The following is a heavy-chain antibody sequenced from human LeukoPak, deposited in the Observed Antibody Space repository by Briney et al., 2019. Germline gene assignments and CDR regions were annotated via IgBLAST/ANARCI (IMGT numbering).Heavy chain of an antibody. CDR1: GFSLSTVGEG. V-gene: IGHV2-5*02. J-gene: IGHJ4*02. CDR2: IYWDDDS. D-gene: IGHD1-26*01. CDR3: AHSGARGSGTSNNY. Sequence: SGPTLVKPTPTLTLTCTFSGFSLSTVGEGVDWIRQPPAKALEWLALIYWDDDSRYSPSLRHRLTITKDTSKNQVVLTMTNMDPMDTATYYCAHSGARGSGTSNNYWGQGTLVTVSS.